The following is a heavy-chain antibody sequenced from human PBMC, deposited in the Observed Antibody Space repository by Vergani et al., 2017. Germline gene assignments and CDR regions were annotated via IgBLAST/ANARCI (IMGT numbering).Heavy chain of an antibody. CDR1: GYTFTSYY. CDR2: INPSGGST. V-gene: IGHV1-46*01. Sequence: QVQLVQSGAEVKKPGASVKVSCKASGYTFTSYYMHWVRQAPGQGLEWMGIINPSGGSTSYAQKFQGRVTMTRDTSTSTVYMELSSLRAEDTAVYYCARDYASYQLPSNYYFDFWGQGTMVTVSS. D-gene: IGHD2-2*01. J-gene: IGHJ4*02. CDR3: ARDYASYQLPSNYYFDF.